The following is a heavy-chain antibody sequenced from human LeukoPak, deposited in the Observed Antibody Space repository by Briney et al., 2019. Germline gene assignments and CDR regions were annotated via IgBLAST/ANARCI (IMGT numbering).Heavy chain of an antibody. V-gene: IGHV6-1*01. CDR1: GASVSSNSAA. Sequence: SQTPSLTCAISGASVSSNSAAWNWIRQSPSSGLDWLGSTYYRSKWYNDYAVSVKSRITINPDTSKNQFSLQLNSVTPEDTAVYYCARDRIVVVPAAMLPNYYYGMDVWGQGTTVTVSS. CDR2: TYYRSKWYN. D-gene: IGHD2-2*01. CDR3: ARDRIVVVPAAMLPNYYYGMDV. J-gene: IGHJ6*02.